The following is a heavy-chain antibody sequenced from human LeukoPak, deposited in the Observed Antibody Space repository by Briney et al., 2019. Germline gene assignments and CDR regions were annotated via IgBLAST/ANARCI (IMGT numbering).Heavy chain of an antibody. CDR1: GGTFSSYA. J-gene: IGHJ3*02. V-gene: IGHV1-69*06. CDR3: ARGTLTYYYDSSGSHDAFDI. CDR2: IIPIFGTA. D-gene: IGHD3-22*01. Sequence: SVKVSCKASGGTFSSYAISWVRQAPGQGLEGMGGIIPIFGTANYAQKFQGRLTITADKSTSTAYMELSSLRSEDTAVYYCARGTLTYYYDSSGSHDAFDIWGQGTMVTVSS.